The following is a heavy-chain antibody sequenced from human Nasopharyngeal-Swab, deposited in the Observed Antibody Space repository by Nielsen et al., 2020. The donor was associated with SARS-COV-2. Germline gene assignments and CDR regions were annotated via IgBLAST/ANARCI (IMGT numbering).Heavy chain of an antibody. V-gene: IGHV3-7*03. CDR3: ARDGTIRPLGY. CDR2: INPDGTEK. J-gene: IGHJ4*02. Sequence: GESLKISRAGSGFTFSRYWMSWVRQAPGKGLEWVANINPDGTEKYYVDSVTGRFTISRDNADNSLYLQMNSLRAEDTAVYYCARDGTIRPLGYWGRGTLVTVSS. CDR1: GFTFSRYW. D-gene: IGHD2-21*01.